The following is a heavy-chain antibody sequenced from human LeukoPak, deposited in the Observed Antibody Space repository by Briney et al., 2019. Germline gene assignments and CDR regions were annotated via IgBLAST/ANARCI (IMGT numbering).Heavy chain of an antibody. CDR3: ARQPSAGSKIDF. V-gene: IGHV5-51*01. CDR2: IYPSDSDT. D-gene: IGHD6-13*01. Sequence: GESLKISCEASGYSFTTYWIAWVRQMPGKGLEWMVIIYPSDSDTRYSPSFQGQVTISADKSISIVYLQWSSLRASDTAMYYCARQPSAGSKIDFWGQGTLVTVSS. CDR1: GYSFTTYW. J-gene: IGHJ4*02.